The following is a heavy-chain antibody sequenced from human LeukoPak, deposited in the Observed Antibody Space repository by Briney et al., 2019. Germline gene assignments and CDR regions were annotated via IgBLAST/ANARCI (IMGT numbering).Heavy chain of an antibody. J-gene: IGHJ6*03. V-gene: IGHV3-66*02. D-gene: IGHD3-3*01. CDR2: IYSGGST. CDR1: GFTVSSNY. Sequence: GSLRLSCAASGFTVSSNYMSWVRQAPGKGLEWVSVIYSGGSTYYADSVKGRFTISRDNSKNTLSLQMNSLRAEDTAVYYCARDKLYYDFWSGSTDYYYYYYMDVWGKGTTVTVSS. CDR3: ARDKLYYDFWSGSTDYYYYYYMDV.